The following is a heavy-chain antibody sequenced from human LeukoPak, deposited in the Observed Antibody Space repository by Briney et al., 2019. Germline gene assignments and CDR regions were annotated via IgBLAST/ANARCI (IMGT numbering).Heavy chain of an antibody. Sequence: GASVKVSCKASGYTLTDHYLHWVRQAPGQGLEWMGWIDCNSGGTRYGQNFRGRVALTRDTSINTAYMELSSLKSDDTAVYYCARDLVIGISGGFYSYMDVWGKGTTVTVSS. CDR2: IDCNSGGT. D-gene: IGHD2/OR15-2a*01. J-gene: IGHJ6*03. CDR1: GYTLTDHY. CDR3: ARDLVIGISGGFYSYMDV. V-gene: IGHV1-2*02.